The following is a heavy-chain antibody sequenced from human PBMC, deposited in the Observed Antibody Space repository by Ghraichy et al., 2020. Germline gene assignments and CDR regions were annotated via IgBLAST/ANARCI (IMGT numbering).Heavy chain of an antibody. V-gene: IGHV2-5*02. CDR2: IYWDDDK. CDR1: GFSLSTSGVG. CDR3: AHRRDPGGTRKIQLWQTRTYYFDY. Sequence: SGPTLVKPTQTLTLTCTFSGFSLSTSGVGVGWIRQPPGKALEWLALIYWDDDKRYSPSLKSRLTITKDTSKNQVVLTMTNMDPVDTATYYCAHRRDPGGTRKIQLWQTRTYYFDYWGQGTLVTVSS. J-gene: IGHJ4*02. D-gene: IGHD5-18*01.